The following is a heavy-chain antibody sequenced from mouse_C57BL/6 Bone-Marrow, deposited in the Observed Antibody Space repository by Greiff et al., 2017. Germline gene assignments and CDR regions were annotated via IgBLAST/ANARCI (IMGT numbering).Heavy chain of an antibody. CDR1: GYTFTSYW. V-gene: IGHV1-64*01. J-gene: IGHJ3*01. CDR3: ARGRGSLAY. Sequence: QVQLQQSGAELVKPGASVKLSCKASGYTFTSYWMHWVKQRPGQGLEWIGMIHPNSGSTNYNEKFKSKATLTVDKSSSTAYMQLSSLTSEDSAVYYCARGRGSLAYWGQGTLVTVSA. CDR2: IHPNSGST.